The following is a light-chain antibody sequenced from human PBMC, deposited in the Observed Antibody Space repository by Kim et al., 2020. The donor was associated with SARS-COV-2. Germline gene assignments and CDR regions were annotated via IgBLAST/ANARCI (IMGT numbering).Light chain of an antibody. CDR3: QQYNSYWYS. CDR1: QNLDNW. V-gene: IGKV1-5*01. Sequence: GSRVTITCRASQNLDNWLAWYQQKPGQPPKLLIYDASSLESGVPSRFSGNGSGTEFTLTISSLQPDDFATYYCQQYNSYWYSFGQGTKLEI. J-gene: IGKJ2*01. CDR2: DAS.